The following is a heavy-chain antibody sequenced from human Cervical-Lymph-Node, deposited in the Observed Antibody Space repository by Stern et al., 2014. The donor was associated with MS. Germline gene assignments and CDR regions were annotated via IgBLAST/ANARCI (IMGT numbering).Heavy chain of an antibody. V-gene: IGHV4-4*07. Sequence: VQLVQSCPGLVKPSETLSLTCNVSGGSISHFYWHWIRQPAGKGLQWIGRIHTSGTTDYNPSLNSRVPMSIDTSKNQFSLKVTSVTAADTAIYYCAREIIVSRGSWFDPWGQGTLVTVSS. CDR3: AREIIVSRGSWFDP. CDR2: IHTSGTT. J-gene: IGHJ5*02. CDR1: GGSISHFY. D-gene: IGHD5/OR15-5a*01.